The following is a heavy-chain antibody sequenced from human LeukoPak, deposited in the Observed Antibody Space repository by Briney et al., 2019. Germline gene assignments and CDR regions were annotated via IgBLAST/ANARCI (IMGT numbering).Heavy chain of an antibody. CDR1: GFTSSSYS. V-gene: IGHV3-7*04. J-gene: IGHJ4*02. CDR3: ARGDAFSGDH. CDR2: IHPEGNEK. Sequence: GGSLRLSCAASGFTSSSYSMNWVRQAPGKGLEWVANIHPEGNEKYHVESVKGRFTISRDNPKSSLFLQMNGLRVEDTAVYYCARGDAFSGDHWGQGTLVTVSS.